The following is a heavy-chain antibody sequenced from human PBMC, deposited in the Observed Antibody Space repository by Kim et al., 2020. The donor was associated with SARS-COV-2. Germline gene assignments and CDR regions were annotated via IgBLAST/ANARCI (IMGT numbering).Heavy chain of an antibody. D-gene: IGHD3-10*01. V-gene: IGHV4-39*01. CDR1: GGSISSSSYY. Sequence: SETLSLTCTVSGGSISSSSYYWGWIRQPPGKGLEWIGSIYYSGSTYYNPSLKSRVTISVDTSKNQFSLKLSSVTAADTAVYYCARQSTDYYGSGRPLDYCGQGTLVTVSS. CDR2: IYYSGST. CDR3: ARQSTDYYGSGRPLDY. J-gene: IGHJ4*02.